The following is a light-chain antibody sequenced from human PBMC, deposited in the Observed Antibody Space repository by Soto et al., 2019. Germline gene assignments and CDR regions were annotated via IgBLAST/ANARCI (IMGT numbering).Light chain of an antibody. CDR3: FSYTANDNWV. V-gene: IGLV2-11*01. CDR2: AVR. CDR1: NSDVGRYNS. J-gene: IGLJ3*02. Sequence: QSALTQPHSVSGSPGQSVTISCTGTNSDVGRYNSVSWYQQLPGKAPKIIISAVRQRPSGVPDRFSGSKSGNTASLTISGLQADYEADYFCFSYTANDNWVFGGGTKLTVL.